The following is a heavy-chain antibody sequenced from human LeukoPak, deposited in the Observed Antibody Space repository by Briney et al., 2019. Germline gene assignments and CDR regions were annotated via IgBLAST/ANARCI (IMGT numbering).Heavy chain of an antibody. J-gene: IGHJ6*03. D-gene: IGHD2-15*01. CDR2: ISPSGGIT. CDR1: GFTFSTYG. Sequence: GGSLRLSCAASGFTFSTYGMNWVRQAPGKGLEWVSGISPSGGITYYTDSVKGRFTISRDNSKNTLYLQMNSLRAEDTAIYYCAKNGDRGAYCSGGSCYPYYYYYMDVWGKGTTVTISS. CDR3: AKNGDRGAYCSGGSCYPYYYYYMDV. V-gene: IGHV3-23*01.